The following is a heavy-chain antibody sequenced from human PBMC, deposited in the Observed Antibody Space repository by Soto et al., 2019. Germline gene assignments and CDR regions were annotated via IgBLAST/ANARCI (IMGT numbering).Heavy chain of an antibody. J-gene: IGHJ5*02. Sequence: ASVKVSCKASGYTFTSYAMHWVRQAPGQRLEWMGWINAGNGNTKYSQKFQGRVTITRDTSASTAYMELSSLRSEDTAVYYCARRGSGWYVGWFDPWGQGTLVTVSS. V-gene: IGHV1-3*01. CDR3: ARRGSGWYVGWFDP. CDR1: GYTFTSYA. CDR2: INAGNGNT. D-gene: IGHD6-19*01.